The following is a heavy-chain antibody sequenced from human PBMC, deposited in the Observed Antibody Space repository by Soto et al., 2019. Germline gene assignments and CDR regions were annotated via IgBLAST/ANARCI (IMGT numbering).Heavy chain of an antibody. J-gene: IGHJ4*02. CDR3: ATGDY. CDR1: GDSINSGDYN. V-gene: IGHV4-31*03. CDR2: IYLSGTT. Sequence: QVQLQESGPGLVKPSQTLFLTCTVSGDSINSGDYNWNWIRQHPVKGLGWIGYIYLSGTTHYNPSLQRRVSISVDTSKNQFSLELRSVTAADTHVYYCATGDYWRQASLVTVSS.